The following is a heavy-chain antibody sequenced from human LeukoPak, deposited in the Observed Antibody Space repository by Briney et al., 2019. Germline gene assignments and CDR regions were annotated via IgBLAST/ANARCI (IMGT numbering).Heavy chain of an antibody. J-gene: IGHJ4*02. CDR3: ASAGTGSRYYFDY. CDR1: GXTFSSYA. D-gene: IGHD6-13*01. CDR2: ISSIGGST. Sequence: GGSLRLSCAASGXTFSSYAMHWVRQAPGKGLEYVSAISSIGGSTYYANSVKGRFTISRDNSKNTLYLQMGSLRAEDMAVYYCASAGTGSRYYFDYWGQGTLVTVSS. V-gene: IGHV3-64*01.